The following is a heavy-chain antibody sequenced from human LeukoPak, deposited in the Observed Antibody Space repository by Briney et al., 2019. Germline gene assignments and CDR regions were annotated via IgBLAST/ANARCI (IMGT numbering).Heavy chain of an antibody. J-gene: IGHJ5*02. CDR1: GGSISSSSYY. CDR2: IYYSGST. CDR3: ASLMAAAGHNWFDP. D-gene: IGHD6-13*01. V-gene: IGHV4-39*07. Sequence: SETLSLTCTVSGGSISSSSYYWGWIRQPPGKGLEWTGSIYYSGSTYYNPSLKSRVTISVDTSKNQFSLKLSSVTAADTAVYYCASLMAAAGHNWFDPWGQGTLVTVSS.